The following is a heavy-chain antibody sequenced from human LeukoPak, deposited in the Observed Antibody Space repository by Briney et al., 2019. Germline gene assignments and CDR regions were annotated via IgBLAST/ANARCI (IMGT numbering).Heavy chain of an antibody. CDR1: GYTFTSYG. D-gene: IGHD3-10*01. Sequence: ASVKVSCKASGYTFTSYGISWVRQAPGQGLEWMGWISAYNGNTNYAQKLQGRVTMTTDTSTSTAYMELRSLRSDNTAVYYCAACSMVRGVILPDYWGQGTLVTVSS. CDR2: ISAYNGNT. J-gene: IGHJ4*02. V-gene: IGHV1-18*01. CDR3: AACSMVRGVILPDY.